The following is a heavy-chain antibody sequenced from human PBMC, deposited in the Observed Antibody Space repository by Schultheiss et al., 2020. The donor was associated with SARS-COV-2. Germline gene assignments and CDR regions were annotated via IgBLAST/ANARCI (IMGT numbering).Heavy chain of an antibody. D-gene: IGHD2-2*01. CDR2: ISTSDNYR. CDR1: GFPFSDYY. V-gene: IGHV3-11*06. CDR3: ARDGSVPDYYYYFMDV. J-gene: IGHJ6*03. Sequence: GGSLRLSCAASGFPFSDYYIFWLRQAPGKGLEWVSSISTSDNYRNYVDSVKGRFTISRDNSKNTLYLQMNSLRAEDTAVYYCARDGSVPDYYYYFMDVWGKGTTVTVSS.